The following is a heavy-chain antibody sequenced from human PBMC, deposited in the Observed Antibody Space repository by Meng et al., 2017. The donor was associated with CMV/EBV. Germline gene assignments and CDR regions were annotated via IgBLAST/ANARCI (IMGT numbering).Heavy chain of an antibody. CDR3: ARGGLWFGEFIPSNWFDP. J-gene: IGHJ5*02. CDR2: MNPNSGNT. V-gene: IGHV1-8*03. Sequence: ASVKVSCKASGYTFTSYDINWVRQATEQGLEWMGWMNPNSGNTGYAQKFQGRVTITRNTSISTAYMELSSLRSEDTAVYYCARGGLWFGEFIPSNWFDPWGQGTLVTVSS. D-gene: IGHD3-10*01. CDR1: GYTFTSYD.